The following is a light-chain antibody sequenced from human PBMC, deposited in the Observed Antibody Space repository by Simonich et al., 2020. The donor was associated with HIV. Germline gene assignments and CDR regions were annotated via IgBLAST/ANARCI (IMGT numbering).Light chain of an antibody. CDR1: QSVSSN. CDR3: QQYNNWPT. J-gene: IGKJ4*01. Sequence: EIVMTQSPATLSVSPGERATLSCRASQSVSSNLAGYQQKLGQAPRLLIYGTSTRATGIPARFSGSGSGTEFTLTITSMQSEDFALYYCQQYNNWPTFGGGTKVEIK. CDR2: GTS. V-gene: IGKV3-15*01.